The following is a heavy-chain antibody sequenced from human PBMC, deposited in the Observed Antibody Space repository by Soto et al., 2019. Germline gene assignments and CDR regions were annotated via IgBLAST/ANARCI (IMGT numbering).Heavy chain of an antibody. V-gene: IGHV2-70*01. Sequence: VEPTQTLTLTCTLSGFSLTTRSMCVSWIRQSPGKALEWLALIDWDGDTYYSTSLKTRLTISRDTSTNQVVLTMTDLDPADTDTDFCARCLNYYFCPRYLLDFSSQG. CDR2: IDWDGDT. CDR3: ARCLNYYFCPRYLLDF. J-gene: IGHJ4*02. CDR1: GFSLTTRSMC. D-gene: IGHD3-3*01.